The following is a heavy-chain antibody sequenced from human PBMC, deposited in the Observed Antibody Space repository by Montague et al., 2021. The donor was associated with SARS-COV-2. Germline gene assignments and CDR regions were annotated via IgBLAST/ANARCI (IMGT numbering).Heavy chain of an antibody. J-gene: IGHJ3*02. D-gene: IGHD6-19*01. V-gene: IGHV4-31*03. CDR2: IYYSGST. CDR1: GGSINSGGYY. CDR3: ARVHFVSGGWYPYDFDI. Sequence: TLSLTCTVSGGSINSGGYYWSWIRQHPGKGLEWIGNIYYSGSTYYNPSLKSRLTISVDTSKNQFSLKLSSVTAADTAVYYCARVHFVSGGWYPYDFDIWGQGTMVTVSS.